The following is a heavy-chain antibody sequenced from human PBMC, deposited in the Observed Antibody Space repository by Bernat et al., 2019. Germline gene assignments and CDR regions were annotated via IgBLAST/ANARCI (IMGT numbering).Heavy chain of an antibody. V-gene: IGHV3-15*01. D-gene: IGHD3-10*01. CDR2: IKSKTDGGTT. J-gene: IGHJ4*02. Sequence: EVQLVESGGGLVKPGGSLRLSCAASGFTFSNAWMSWVRQAPGKGLEWVGRIKSKTDGGTTDYAAPVKGRFTISRDDSKNTLYLQMNSLKTEDTAVYYCTKGITMVQGVITDQLLFDYWGQGTLVTVSS. CDR3: TKGITMVQGVITDQLLFDY. CDR1: GFTFSNAW.